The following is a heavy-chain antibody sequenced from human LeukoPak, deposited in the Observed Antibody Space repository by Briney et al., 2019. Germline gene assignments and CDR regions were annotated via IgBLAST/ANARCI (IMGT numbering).Heavy chain of an antibody. Sequence: PSETLSLTCTVSGGSISSYYWSWVRQPPGKGLEWIGYIYYSGSTNYNPSLKSRVTMSVDTSKNQFSLKLSSVTAADTAVYYCARDHGDSDYWGQGTLVTVSS. V-gene: IGHV4-59*12. J-gene: IGHJ4*02. CDR2: IYYSGST. D-gene: IGHD4-17*01. CDR1: GGSISSYY. CDR3: ARDHGDSDY.